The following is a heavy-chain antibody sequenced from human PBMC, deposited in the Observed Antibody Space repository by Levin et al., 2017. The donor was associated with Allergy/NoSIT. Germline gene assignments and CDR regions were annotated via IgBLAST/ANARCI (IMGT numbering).Heavy chain of an antibody. CDR3: AKDFYDNGWPGHLDN. Sequence: GESLKISCAASGFTFINYAMSWVRQAPGKGLEWVSAIRGSGSTTSYAESVKGRFTISRDNYRNTVYLQMNSLRVEDTAVYYCAKDFYDNGWPGHLDNWGQGTLVTVSS. CDR2: IRGSGSTT. V-gene: IGHV3-23*01. D-gene: IGHD6-19*01. J-gene: IGHJ4*02. CDR1: GFTFINYA.